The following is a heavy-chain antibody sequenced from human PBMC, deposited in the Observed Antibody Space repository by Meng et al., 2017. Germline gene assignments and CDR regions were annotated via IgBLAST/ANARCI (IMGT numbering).Heavy chain of an antibody. V-gene: IGHV1-2*06. CDR2: INPKSGDT. Sequence: VELVESGDEVKKTGASVKVSCKPSGYNFTDYYIHWVRRAPGQGLEWMGRINPKSGDTHYAQKFQARVTMTGDTSISTAYMELSGLRSDDTAMYYCARDEDISAAGKLFGDYWGQGTLVTVSS. CDR1: GYNFTDYY. D-gene: IGHD6-25*01. J-gene: IGHJ4*02. CDR3: ARDEDISAAGKLFGDY.